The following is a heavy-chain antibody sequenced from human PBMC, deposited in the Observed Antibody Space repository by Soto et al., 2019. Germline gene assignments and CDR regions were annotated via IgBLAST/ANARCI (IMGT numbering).Heavy chain of an antibody. CDR1: GGSISSGGYY. Sequence: SETLSLTCTVSGGSISSGGYYLSWIRPHPGKGLEWIGYIYYSGSTYYNPPLKSRVTISVDTSKNQFSLKLSSVTAADTAVYYCASADCSGGSCYYDYWGQGTLVTVSS. V-gene: IGHV4-31*03. CDR2: IYYSGST. D-gene: IGHD2-15*01. CDR3: ASADCSGGSCYYDY. J-gene: IGHJ4*02.